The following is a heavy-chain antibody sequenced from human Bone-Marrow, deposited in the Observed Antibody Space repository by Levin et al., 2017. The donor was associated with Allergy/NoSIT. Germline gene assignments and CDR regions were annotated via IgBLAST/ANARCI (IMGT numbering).Heavy chain of an antibody. J-gene: IGHJ4*02. Sequence: GGSLRLSCVASGITFSDAWMSWVRQAPGKGLEFVGRIKSKASGGTIYYAASVKGRFTISRDDSENTLYLQMDSLRDEDTAVYYCATDQMLFGYWGQGSLLTVSS. D-gene: IGHD2-21*01. CDR1: GITFSDAW. V-gene: IGHV3-15*01. CDR3: ATDQMLFGY. CDR2: IKSKASGGTI.